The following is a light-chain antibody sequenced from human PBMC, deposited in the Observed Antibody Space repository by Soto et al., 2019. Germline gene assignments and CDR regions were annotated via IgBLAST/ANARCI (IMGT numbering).Light chain of an antibody. J-gene: IGKJ4*01. V-gene: IGKV3-11*01. CDR3: QQRNNWPRLT. CDR1: QSVGTY. CDR2: DAS. Sequence: DIVLTQSPATLSLSPGERATLSCRASQSVGTYLAWYQLKPGQAPRLLIYDASTRATGIRVRFSGSGSATDFTLTISRLEPEDFAIYYCQQRNNWPRLTFGGGTKVEIK.